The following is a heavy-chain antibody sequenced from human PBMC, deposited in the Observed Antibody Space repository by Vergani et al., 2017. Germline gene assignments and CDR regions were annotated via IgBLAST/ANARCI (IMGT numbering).Heavy chain of an antibody. CDR2: IRSKANSYAT. V-gene: IGHV3-73*01. Sequence: EVQLVESGGGLVQPGGSLKLSCAASGFTFSGSAMHWVRQASGKGLEWVGRIRSKANSYATAYAASVKGRFTISRDDSKNTAYLQMNSLKTEDTAVYYCIHPYYYDSSGYYPDLFDYWGQGTLVTVSS. CDR1: GFTFSGSA. CDR3: IHPYYYDSSGYYPDLFDY. D-gene: IGHD3-22*01. J-gene: IGHJ4*02.